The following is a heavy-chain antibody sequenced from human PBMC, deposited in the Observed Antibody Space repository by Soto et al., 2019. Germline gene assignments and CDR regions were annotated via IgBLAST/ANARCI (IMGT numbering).Heavy chain of an antibody. CDR3: ARGRAVRGERTRNLFDI. J-gene: IGHJ3*02. V-gene: IGHV3-11*06. CDR2: ISSSSSYT. D-gene: IGHD3-10*01. Sequence: GGSLRLSCAASGFTFSDYYMSWIRQAPGKGLEWVSYISSSSSYTNYADSVKGRFTISRDNAKNSLYLQMNSLRAEDTAVYYCARGRAVRGERTRNLFDIWGQGTMVTVSS. CDR1: GFTFSDYY.